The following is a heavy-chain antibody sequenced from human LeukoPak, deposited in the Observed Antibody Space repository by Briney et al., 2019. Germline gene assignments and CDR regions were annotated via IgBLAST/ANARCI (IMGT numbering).Heavy chain of an antibody. CDR1: GGSITSGIYY. CDR2: LYTDGST. V-gene: IGHV4-61*02. D-gene: IGHD6-13*01. J-gene: IGHJ4*02. Sequence: SETLSLTCTVSGGSITSGIYYWGWIRQPAGKGLEWIGRLYTDGSTRYNPALKSRVTISVDKSKNQFSLKLSSVTAADTAVYYCARGQQLILEPYFDYWGRGTLVPVSS. CDR3: ARGQQLILEPYFDY.